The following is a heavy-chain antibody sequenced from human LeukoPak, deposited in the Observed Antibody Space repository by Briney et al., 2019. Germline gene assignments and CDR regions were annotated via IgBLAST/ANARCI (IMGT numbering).Heavy chain of an antibody. CDR3: ARARDSVVWFDP. D-gene: IGHD2-15*01. J-gene: IGHJ5*02. Sequence: ASVKVSCKASGYTFTNYGISWVRQAPGQGLEWMGWISTYNGNTNYAQKFQGRVTVTTDTSTSTAYMELRSLRSDDTAFYYCARARDSVVWFDPWGQGILVTVSS. CDR1: GYTFTNYG. V-gene: IGHV1-18*01. CDR2: ISTYNGNT.